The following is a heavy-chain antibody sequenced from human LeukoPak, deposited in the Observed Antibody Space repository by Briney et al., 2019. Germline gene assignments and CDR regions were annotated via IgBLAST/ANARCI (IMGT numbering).Heavy chain of an antibody. CDR2: IWYDGSNK. CDR3: ARDLDFCSGYQPQDV. Sequence: GGSLRLSCAASGFTFSSYGMHWVRQAPGKGLEWVAVIWYDGSNKYYADSVKGRFTISRDNSKNTLYLQMNSLRAEDTAVYYCARDLDFCSGYQPQDVWGQGTTVTVSS. V-gene: IGHV3-33*01. D-gene: IGHD3-3*01. J-gene: IGHJ6*02. CDR1: GFTFSSYG.